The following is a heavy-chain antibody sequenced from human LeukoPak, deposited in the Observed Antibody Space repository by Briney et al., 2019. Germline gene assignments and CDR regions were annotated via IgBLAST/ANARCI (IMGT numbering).Heavy chain of an antibody. J-gene: IGHJ6*02. CDR3: ARLGQEPRTKYYGLDV. Sequence: GGSLRLSCAASGFTFSSYEMIGVRQAPGKGLEWVSYINYGGSTIYYADSVKGRFTISRDNAKNSLYLQMNSLRAEDTGVYYCARLGQEPRTKYYGLDVWGQGTTVTVSS. D-gene: IGHD1-26*01. V-gene: IGHV3-48*03. CDR2: INYGGSTI. CDR1: GFTFSSYE.